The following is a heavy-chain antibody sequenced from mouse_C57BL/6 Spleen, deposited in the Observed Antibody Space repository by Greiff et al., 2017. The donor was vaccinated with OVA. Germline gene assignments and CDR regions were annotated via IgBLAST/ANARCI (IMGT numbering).Heavy chain of an antibody. CDR3: ARSGYDGYYRFAY. CDR2: INPGSGGT. J-gene: IGHJ3*01. Sequence: QVQLKQSGAELVRPGTSVKVSCKASGYAFTNYLIEWVKQRPGQGLEWIGVINPGSGGTNYNEKFKGKATLTADKSSSTAYMQLSSLTSEDSAVYFGARSGYDGYYRFAYWGQGTLVTVSA. CDR1: GYAFTNYL. V-gene: IGHV1-54*01. D-gene: IGHD2-3*01.